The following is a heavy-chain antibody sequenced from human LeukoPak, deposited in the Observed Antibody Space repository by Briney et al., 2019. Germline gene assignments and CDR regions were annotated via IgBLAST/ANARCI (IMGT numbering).Heavy chain of an antibody. J-gene: IGHJ4*02. V-gene: IGHV3-30*04. Sequence: GGSLRLSCAASGFTFSSYAMHWVRQAPGKGLEWVAVISYDGSNKYYADSAKGRFTISRDNSKNTLYLQMNSLRAEDTAVYYCARDLKGYGSGSYPIAYWGQGTLVTVSS. D-gene: IGHD3-10*01. CDR3: ARDLKGYGSGSYPIAY. CDR2: ISYDGSNK. CDR1: GFTFSSYA.